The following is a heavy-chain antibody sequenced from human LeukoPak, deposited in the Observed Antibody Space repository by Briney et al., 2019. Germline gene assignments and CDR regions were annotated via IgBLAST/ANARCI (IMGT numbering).Heavy chain of an antibody. CDR3: AKDIGSGIPLIHGMDV. CDR1: GFTFDDYA. V-gene: IGHV3-9*01. D-gene: IGHD1-26*01. Sequence: GGSLRLSCAASGFTFDDYAMHWVRQAPGKGLEWVSGISWNSGRIGYADSVKGRFTISRDNAENSLYLQMNSLRAEDTALYYCAKDIGSGIPLIHGMDVWGQGTTVTVSS. J-gene: IGHJ6*02. CDR2: ISWNSGRI.